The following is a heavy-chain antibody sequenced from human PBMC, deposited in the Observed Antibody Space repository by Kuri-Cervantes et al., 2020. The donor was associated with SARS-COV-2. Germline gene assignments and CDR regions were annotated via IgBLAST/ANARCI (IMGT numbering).Heavy chain of an antibody. J-gene: IGHJ6*03. D-gene: IGHD2-2*01. CDR2: IIPMFGTA. Sequence: SVKVSCKASGDSFSSYSFNWVRQAPGQGLEWMGGIIPMFGTADYAQKFQGKITITADESTSTVYMELTSLRSDDTAVYYCAREERGYCSSTSCYSLDIGYYYYYMDVWGKGTTVTVSS. CDR1: GDSFSSYS. V-gene: IGHV1-69*13. CDR3: AREERGYCSSTSCYSLDIGYYYYYMDV.